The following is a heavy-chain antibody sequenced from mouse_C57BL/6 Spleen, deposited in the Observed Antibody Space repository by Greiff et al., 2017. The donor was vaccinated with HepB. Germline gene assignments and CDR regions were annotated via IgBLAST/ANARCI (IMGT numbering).Heavy chain of an antibody. CDR2: IHPNSGST. CDR1: GYTFTSYW. V-gene: IGHV1-64*01. Sequence: QVQLQQPGAELVKPGASVKLSCKASGYTFTSYWMHWVKQRPGQGLEWIGMIHPNSGSTNYNEKFKSKATLTVDKSSSTAYMQLSSLTSEDSAVYCCARGESNYRAVDYWGQGTSVTVSS. J-gene: IGHJ4*01. D-gene: IGHD2-5*01. CDR3: ARGESNYRAVDY.